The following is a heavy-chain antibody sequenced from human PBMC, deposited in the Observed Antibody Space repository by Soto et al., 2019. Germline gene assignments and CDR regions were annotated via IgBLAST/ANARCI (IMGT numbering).Heavy chain of an antibody. CDR2: IYPGDSDT. D-gene: IGHD5-18*01. Sequence: PGESLKISCKGSGYSFTSYWIGWVRQMPGKGLEWMGIIYPGDSDTRYSPSFQGQVTISADKSISTAYLQWSSLKASDTAMYYCARHRSTAMVGGAFDIWGQGKMVTVSS. CDR3: ARHRSTAMVGGAFDI. J-gene: IGHJ3*02. CDR1: GYSFTSYW. V-gene: IGHV5-51*01.